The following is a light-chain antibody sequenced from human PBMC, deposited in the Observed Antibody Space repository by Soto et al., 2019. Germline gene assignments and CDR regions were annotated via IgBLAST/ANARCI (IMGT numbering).Light chain of an antibody. V-gene: IGKV3-20*01. CDR3: QQYDASLYT. Sequence: EIVLTQSPGTLSLSPGERATLSCRASQSVSSNYVAWYQQKPGQAPRLLIYATSSRATGIPDRFSGSGSGTGFTLTINRLEPEDFALYYCQQYDASLYTFGQGTKLEI. CDR2: ATS. J-gene: IGKJ2*01. CDR1: QSVSSNY.